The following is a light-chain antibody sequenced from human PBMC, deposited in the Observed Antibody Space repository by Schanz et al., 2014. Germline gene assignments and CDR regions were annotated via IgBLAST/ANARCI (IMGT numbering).Light chain of an antibody. CDR3: CSYAGSYTLL. Sequence: QSALTQPRSVSGSPGQSVTISCTGTSSDVGGYNYVSWYPQHPGKAPKLMIYDVSRRPSGVPDRFSASKSGNTASLTISGLQAEDEADYYCCSYAGSYTLLFGGGTKVTVL. CDR1: SSDVGGYNY. V-gene: IGLV2-11*01. CDR2: DVS. J-gene: IGLJ2*01.